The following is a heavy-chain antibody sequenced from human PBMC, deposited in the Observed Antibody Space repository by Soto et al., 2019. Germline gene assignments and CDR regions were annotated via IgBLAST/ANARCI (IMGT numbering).Heavy chain of an antibody. J-gene: IGHJ4*02. CDR1: GFTFSSYA. CDR2: ISGSGGST. Sequence: GGSLRLSCAASGFTFSSYAMSWVRQAPGKGLEWVSAISGSGGSTYYADSVKGRFTISRENSKNTLYLQMNSLRAEDTAVYYCANSEDCSGGSCRPVEEEIYYFDYWGQGTLVTVSS. V-gene: IGHV3-23*01. D-gene: IGHD2-15*01. CDR3: ANSEDCSGGSCRPVEEEIYYFDY.